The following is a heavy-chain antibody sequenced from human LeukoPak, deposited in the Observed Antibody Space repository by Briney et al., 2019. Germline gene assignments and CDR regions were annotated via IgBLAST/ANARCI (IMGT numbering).Heavy chain of an antibody. J-gene: IGHJ4*02. CDR1: GYTFTGYY. V-gene: IGHV1-2*02. CDR2: INPNSGGR. CDR3: ARGTREGYSYGRYYFDY. D-gene: IGHD5-18*01. Sequence: GASVKVSCKASGYTFTGYYMHWVRQAPGQGLEWMGWINPNSGGRNYAQKFQGRVTMTRDTSISTAYMEVSRLRSDDTAVYYCARGTREGYSYGRYYFDYWGQGTLVTVSS.